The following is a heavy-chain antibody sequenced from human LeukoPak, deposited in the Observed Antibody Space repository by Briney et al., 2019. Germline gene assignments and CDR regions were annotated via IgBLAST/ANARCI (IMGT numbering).Heavy chain of an antibody. V-gene: IGHV3-11*01. J-gene: IGHJ4*02. Sequence: GGSLRLSCVGSGFNFSDYYMSWIRQAPGKGLEWISYISPNDVNRYYEDAVKGRFTVSRDNAKNSLFLQMKSLRVEDTAVYYCAGSGSPGDYWGQGTLVTVSS. CDR3: AGSGSPGDY. D-gene: IGHD3-10*01. CDR1: GFNFSDYY. CDR2: ISPNDVNR.